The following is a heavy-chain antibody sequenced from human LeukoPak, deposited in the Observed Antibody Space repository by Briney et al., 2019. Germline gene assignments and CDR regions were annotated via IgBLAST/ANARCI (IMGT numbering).Heavy chain of an antibody. CDR1: GFTFSSYS. J-gene: IGHJ4*02. Sequence: PGGSLRLSCAASGFTFSSYSMNWVRQAPGKGLEWVSSISSSSYIYYADSVKGRFTISRDNAKNSLYLQMNSLRAEDTAVYYCARERSAAGTPFEDYWGQGTLVTVSS. D-gene: IGHD6-13*01. CDR2: ISSSSYI. CDR3: ARERSAAGTPFEDY. V-gene: IGHV3-21*01.